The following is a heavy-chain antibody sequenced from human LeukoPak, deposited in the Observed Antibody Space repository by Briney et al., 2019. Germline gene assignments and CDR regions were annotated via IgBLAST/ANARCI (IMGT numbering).Heavy chain of an antibody. V-gene: IGHV4-4*07. J-gene: IGHJ3*02. CDR2: IYTSGST. Sequence: PSETLSLTCTVSGGSISSYYWSWIRQPAGKGLEWIGRIYTSGSTNYNPSLRSRVTMSVDTSKNQFSLKLSSVTAADTAVYYCARPRPYYYDSSGYWGVYDAFDIWGQGTMVTVSS. CDR3: ARPRPYYYDSSGYWGVYDAFDI. CDR1: GGSISSYY. D-gene: IGHD3-22*01.